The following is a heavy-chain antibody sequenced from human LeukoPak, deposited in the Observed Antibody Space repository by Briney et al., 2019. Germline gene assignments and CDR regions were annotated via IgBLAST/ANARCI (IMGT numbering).Heavy chain of an antibody. V-gene: IGHV4-34*01. CDR1: GGSFSGYY. D-gene: IGHD3-22*01. Sequence: SETLSLTCSVYGGSFSGYYWGWIRQPPGKGLEWIGDINHSGSTNFNPTLKSRVTISLDTSNHQFSLNLTSVTAADTAVYYCARSSLYDGSGNPNYWGRGTLVTVSS. CDR3: ARSSLYDGSGNPNY. J-gene: IGHJ4*02. CDR2: INHSGST.